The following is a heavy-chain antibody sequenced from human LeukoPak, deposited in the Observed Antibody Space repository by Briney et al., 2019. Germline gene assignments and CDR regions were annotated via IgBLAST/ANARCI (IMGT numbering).Heavy chain of an antibody. Sequence: SETLSLTCTVSGGSISSSVYYWGWIRQPPGKGLEWIGNIYYSGSTYYNPSLKSRASISVDTSKKHSSLRLSSVTAADTAVYYCARLGGYSYGYRGAFDIWGQGTMVTVSS. V-gene: IGHV4-39*02. CDR3: ARLGGYSYGYRGAFDI. CDR2: IYYSGST. J-gene: IGHJ3*02. CDR1: GGSISSSVYY. D-gene: IGHD5-18*01.